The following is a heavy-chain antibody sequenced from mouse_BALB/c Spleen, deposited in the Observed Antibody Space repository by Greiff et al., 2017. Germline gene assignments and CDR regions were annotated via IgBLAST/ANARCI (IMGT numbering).Heavy chain of an antibody. CDR2: IDPANGNT. V-gene: IGHV14-3*02. CDR3: AMGTAAD. J-gene: IGHJ3*01. CDR1: GFNITDSY. D-gene: IGHD1-2*01. Sequence: VQLQESGAELVKPGASVKLSCTASGFNITDSYMHWVKQRPEQGLEWIGRIDPANGNTKYDPKFQGKATITADTSSNTAYLQLSSLTSEDTAVYYCAMGTAADWGQGTLVTVSA.